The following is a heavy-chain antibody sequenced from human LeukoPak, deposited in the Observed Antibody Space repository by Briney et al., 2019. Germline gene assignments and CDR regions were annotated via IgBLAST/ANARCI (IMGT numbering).Heavy chain of an antibody. J-gene: IGHJ6*04. Sequence: ASVSVSFKASVGTFSSYAISWVRQAPGQGLELMGGIIPIFGTANYAHKFHVRVTITADESTSTAFMEVSSLRSQDTAVYYCARDCSSTSCQVGDSSDELYYYYGMDVWGKGTTVTVSS. CDR2: IIPIFGTA. D-gene: IGHD2-2*01. CDR3: ARDCSSTSCQVGDSSDELYYYYGMDV. V-gene: IGHV1-69*13. CDR1: VGTFSSYA.